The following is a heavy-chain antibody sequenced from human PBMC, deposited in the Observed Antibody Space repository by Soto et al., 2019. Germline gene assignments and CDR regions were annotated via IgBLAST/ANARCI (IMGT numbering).Heavy chain of an antibody. D-gene: IGHD2-2*01. CDR2: IYYSGST. V-gene: IGHV4-39*01. J-gene: IGHJ4*02. CDR1: GGSISSSSYY. CDR3: ASLYCSSTSCYFFDY. Sequence: SETLSLTCTVSGGSISSSSYYWGWIRQPPGKGLEWIGSIYYSGSTYYNPSLKSRVTISVDTSKNQFSLKLSSVTAADTAVYYCASLYCSSTSCYFFDYWGQGTLVTVSS.